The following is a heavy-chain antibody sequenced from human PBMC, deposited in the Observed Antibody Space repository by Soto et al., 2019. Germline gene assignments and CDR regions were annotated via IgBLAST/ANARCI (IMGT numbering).Heavy chain of an antibody. CDR2: MNPNSGNT. J-gene: IGHJ5*02. V-gene: IGHV1-8*01. CDR3: AMKDSSGYYYHWFDP. CDR1: GYTFTSYD. Sequence: ASVKVSCKASGYTFTSYDINWVRQATGQGLEWMGWMNPNSGNTGYAQKFQGRVTMTRNTSISTAYMELSSLRSEDTAVYYCAMKDSSGYYYHWFDPWGQRTLATVSS. D-gene: IGHD3-22*01.